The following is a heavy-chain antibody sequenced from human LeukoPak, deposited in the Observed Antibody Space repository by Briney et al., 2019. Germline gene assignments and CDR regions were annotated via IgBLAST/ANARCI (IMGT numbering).Heavy chain of an antibody. Sequence: GGSLRLSCVASGFTFSSYWMTWVRQAPGKGLEWVANIKTDGSQIYYVDSVKGRFTISRDNAKNSLYLQMNSLGTEDTAFYYCAKMGYFGSGSYYPGEFYFDYWGQGTLVTVSS. J-gene: IGHJ4*02. CDR2: IKTDGSQI. D-gene: IGHD3-10*01. V-gene: IGHV3-7*03. CDR1: GFTFSSYW. CDR3: AKMGYFGSGSYYPGEFYFDY.